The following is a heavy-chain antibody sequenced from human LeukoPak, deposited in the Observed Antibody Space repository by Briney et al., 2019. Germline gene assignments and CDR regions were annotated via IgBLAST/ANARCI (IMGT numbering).Heavy chain of an antibody. Sequence: GGSLRLSCAASGFTFDDYAMHWVRQAPGKGLEWVSGISWNSGSIGYADSVKGRFTISRDNAKNSLYLQMNSLRAEDTALYYCAKDTRAWFGESTFDYWGQGTLVTVSS. CDR2: ISWNSGSI. D-gene: IGHD3-10*01. V-gene: IGHV3-9*01. CDR3: AKDTRAWFGESTFDY. CDR1: GFTFDDYA. J-gene: IGHJ4*02.